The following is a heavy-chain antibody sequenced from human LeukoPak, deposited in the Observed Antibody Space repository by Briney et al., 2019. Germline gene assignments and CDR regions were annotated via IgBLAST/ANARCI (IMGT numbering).Heavy chain of an antibody. V-gene: IGHV3-9*01. J-gene: IGHJ4*02. D-gene: IGHD6-19*01. CDR1: GFTFDDYA. CDR3: AKSGGFQYSSGWPYYFDY. Sequence: PGRSLRLSCAASGFTFDDYAMHWVRQAPGKGLEWVSGISWNSGSIGYADSVKGRFTISRDNAKNSLYLQMNSLRAEGTALYYCAKSGGFQYSSGWPYYFDYWGLGTLVTVSS. CDR2: ISWNSGSI.